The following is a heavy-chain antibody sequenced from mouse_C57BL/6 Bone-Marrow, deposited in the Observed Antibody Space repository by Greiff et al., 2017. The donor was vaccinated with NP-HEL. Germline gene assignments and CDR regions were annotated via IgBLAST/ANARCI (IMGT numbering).Heavy chain of an antibody. J-gene: IGHJ4*01. CDR1: GFTFSSYG. V-gene: IGHV5-6*02. Sequence: EVRLVESGGDLVKPGGSLKLSCAASGFTFSSYGMSWVRQTPDKRLEWVATISSGGSYTYYPDSVKGRFTISRANAKHTMYLQISSLKSEDTAMYYCARRLRLRFYYAMDYWGQGTSVTVSS. CDR3: ARRLRLRFYYAMDY. CDR2: ISSGGSYT. D-gene: IGHD3-2*02.